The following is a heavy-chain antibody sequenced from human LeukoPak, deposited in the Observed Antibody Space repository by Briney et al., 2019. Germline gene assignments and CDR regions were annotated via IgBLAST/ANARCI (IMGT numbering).Heavy chain of an antibody. D-gene: IGHD1-26*01. Sequence: GESLTISCKGSGYSFTSYWIRWVRQMTGKGLEWMGIIYPGDSDTRYSPSFQGQVTTSADKSISTAYLQWSSLKDSDTAMYYCARLREYGMDVWGQGTTVTVSS. CDR1: GYSFTSYW. J-gene: IGHJ6*02. CDR3: ARLREYGMDV. V-gene: IGHV5-51*01. CDR2: IYPGDSDT.